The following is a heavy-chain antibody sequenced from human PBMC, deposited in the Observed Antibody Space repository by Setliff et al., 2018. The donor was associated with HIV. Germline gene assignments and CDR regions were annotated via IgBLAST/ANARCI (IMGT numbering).Heavy chain of an antibody. Sequence: ASVKVSCKVSGYTFTTYSIHWVCQAPGQRPEWMGWLRTGNGDTSYSESLQGRVTFTSDTSANTAYMELRSLRSDDTAVYYCGAGGYQNAFDIWGQGTMVTVSS. CDR2: LRTGNGDT. D-gene: IGHD3-22*01. CDR3: GAGGYQNAFDI. J-gene: IGHJ3*02. V-gene: IGHV1-3*04. CDR1: GYTFTTYS.